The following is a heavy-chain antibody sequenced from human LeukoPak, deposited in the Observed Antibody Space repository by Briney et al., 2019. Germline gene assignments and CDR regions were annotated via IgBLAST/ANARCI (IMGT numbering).Heavy chain of an antibody. D-gene: IGHD4-17*01. CDR3: ANWRGDYGHNSEFG. CDR2: MYHSGYP. Sequence: ASETLSPTCTVSGASISSGGYYWTWIRQPPGKGLEWMASMYHSGYPHYNPSLKSRVTISGDTSRNQFSLKLTSVTAADTAVYYCANWRGDYGHNSEFGWGQGTLVTVSS. V-gene: IGHV4-39*07. CDR1: GASISSGGYY. J-gene: IGHJ4*02.